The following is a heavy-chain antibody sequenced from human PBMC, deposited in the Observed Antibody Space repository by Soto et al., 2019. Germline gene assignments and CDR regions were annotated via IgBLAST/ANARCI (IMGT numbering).Heavy chain of an antibody. CDR3: AKDGAYCSGGSCCEDHYYYMDV. D-gene: IGHD2-15*01. J-gene: IGHJ6*03. CDR1: GFTFDDYA. CDR2: ISWNSGSI. Sequence: EVQLVESGGGLVQPGRSLRLSCAASGFTFDDYAMHWVRQAPGKGLEWVSGISWNSGSIGYADSVKGRFTISRDNTKNSLYLQMNSLRAADTALYCCAKDGAYCSGGSCCEDHYYYMDVWGKGTTVTVSS. V-gene: IGHV3-9*01.